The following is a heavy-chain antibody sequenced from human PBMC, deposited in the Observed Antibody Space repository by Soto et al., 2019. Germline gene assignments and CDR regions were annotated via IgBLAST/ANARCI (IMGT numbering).Heavy chain of an antibody. Sequence: PSETLSLTCXVSGGTISSWYWSWIRQPPGKGLEWIGYIYYSGSTNCNPSLKSRVTISVDTSKNQFSLKLSSVTAADTAVYYCARRYGSAIDYWGQGTLVTAPQ. V-gene: IGHV4-59*08. CDR3: ARRYGSAIDY. J-gene: IGHJ4*02. CDR1: GGTISSWY. D-gene: IGHD1-26*01. CDR2: IYYSGST.